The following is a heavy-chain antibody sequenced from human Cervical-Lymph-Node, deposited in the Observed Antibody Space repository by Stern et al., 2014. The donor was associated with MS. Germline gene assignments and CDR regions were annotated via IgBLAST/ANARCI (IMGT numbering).Heavy chain of an antibody. J-gene: IGHJ4*02. CDR2: IWYDGSNK. CDR3: ARDGPNNWNDAPFDY. Sequence: VQLVESGGGVVQPGRSLRLSCAASGFTFSSYGMHWVRQAPGKGLEWVAVIWYDGSNKYYADSVKGRFTISRDNSKNTLYLQMNSLRAEDTAVYYCARDGPNNWNDAPFDYWGQGTLVTVSS. CDR1: GFTFSSYG. V-gene: IGHV3-33*01. D-gene: IGHD1-20*01.